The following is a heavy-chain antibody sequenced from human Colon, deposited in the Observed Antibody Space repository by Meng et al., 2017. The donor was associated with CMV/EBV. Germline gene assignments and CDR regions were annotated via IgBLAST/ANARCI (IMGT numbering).Heavy chain of an antibody. CDR1: GYTFTGYY. CDR3: AREVEGSSSRYIDY. CDR2: INPNSGGT. V-gene: IGHV1-2*06. Sequence: QVQLVQSRAEVKKPGASVQVSCKPSGYTFTGYYMHWVRQAPGQGLEWMGRINPNSGGTNYAQKFQGRVTVTRDTSISTAYMELSRLRSDDTAIYYCAREVEGSSSRYIDYWGQGTLVTVSS. J-gene: IGHJ4*02. D-gene: IGHD6-13*01.